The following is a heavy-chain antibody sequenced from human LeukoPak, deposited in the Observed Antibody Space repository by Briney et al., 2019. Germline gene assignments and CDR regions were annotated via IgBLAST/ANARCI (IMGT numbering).Heavy chain of an antibody. Sequence: PSEALSLTCTVSGGSISSSSYYWGWLRQPPGKGLEWFGSIYYSGSTYYNPSLKSRATISVDTSKNQFSLKLSPVTAADTAVYYCARLRDGYNYFDYWGQGTLVTVSS. J-gene: IGHJ4*02. CDR2: IYYSGST. D-gene: IGHD5-24*01. CDR1: GGSISSSSYY. V-gene: IGHV4-39*01. CDR3: ARLRDGYNYFDY.